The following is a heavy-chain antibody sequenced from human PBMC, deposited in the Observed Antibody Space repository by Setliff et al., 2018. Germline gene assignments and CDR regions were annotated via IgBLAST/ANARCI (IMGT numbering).Heavy chain of an antibody. J-gene: IGHJ6*03. D-gene: IGHD5-18*01. Sequence: SVKVSCKASGGTFSSYGISWVRQAPGQGLEWMGGTIPIFGTTDYAQKFQGRVTIITDESTSTAYMELSSLTSADTAVYYCAREGVDTRSSTDYRYYMDVWGKGTTVTVSS. V-gene: IGHV1-69*05. CDR1: GGTFSSYG. CDR2: TIPIFGTT. CDR3: AREGVDTRSSTDYRYYMDV.